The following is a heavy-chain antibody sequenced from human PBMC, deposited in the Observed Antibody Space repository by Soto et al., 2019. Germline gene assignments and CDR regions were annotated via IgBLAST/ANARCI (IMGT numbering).Heavy chain of an antibody. D-gene: IGHD2-2*01. CDR3: AREWDCSSTSCYGSGYGMDV. Sequence: EASVKVSCKASGYTFTSYGISWVRQAPGQGLEWMGWISAYNGNTNYAQKLQGRVTMTTDTSTSTAYMELRSLRSDDTAVYYCAREWDCSSTSCYGSGYGMDVWGQGTTVTVSS. CDR1: GYTFTSYG. V-gene: IGHV1-18*04. CDR2: ISAYNGNT. J-gene: IGHJ6*02.